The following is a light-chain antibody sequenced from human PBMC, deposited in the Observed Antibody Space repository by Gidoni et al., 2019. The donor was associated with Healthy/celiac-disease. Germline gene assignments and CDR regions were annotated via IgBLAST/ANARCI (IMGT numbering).Light chain of an antibody. CDR2: AAS. CDR1: QGISNY. Sequence: DIQMTQSPSSLSASVGDRVTITRRASQGISNYLAWYQQKPGKVPKLLIYAASTLQSGVPSRFSGSGSATYFTLTISSLQPEDVATYYCQKYNSAPLTFGGGTKVEIK. J-gene: IGKJ4*01. V-gene: IGKV1-27*01. CDR3: QKYNSAPLT.